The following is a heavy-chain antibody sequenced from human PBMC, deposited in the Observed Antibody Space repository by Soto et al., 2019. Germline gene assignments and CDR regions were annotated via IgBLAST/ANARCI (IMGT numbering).Heavy chain of an antibody. Sequence: QVQLVESGGGVVQPGRSLRLSCAASGFTFSSYGMHWVRQAPGKGLEWVAVIWYDGSNKYYADSVKGRFTISRDNSKNTLYMQMNSLRAEDTAVYYCARDRRRGYSDYDSPTPSFDYWGQGTLVTVSS. J-gene: IGHJ4*02. CDR2: IWYDGSNK. CDR3: ARDRRRGYSDYDSPTPSFDY. D-gene: IGHD5-12*01. V-gene: IGHV3-33*01. CDR1: GFTFSSYG.